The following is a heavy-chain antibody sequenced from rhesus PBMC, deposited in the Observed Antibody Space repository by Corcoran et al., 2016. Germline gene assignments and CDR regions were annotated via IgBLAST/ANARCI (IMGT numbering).Heavy chain of an antibody. CDR2: IYGRSGST. CDR1: GGSISGGYD. Sequence: QVHLQESGPGLVKPSETLSLTCAVSGGSISGGYDWSWIRQPPGKGLEWIGYIYGRSGSTNYNPSLKNRVTISKDTSKNQFSLKLSSVTAADTAVYYCARLGGSSYPEYFEFWGQGALVTVSS. J-gene: IGHJ1*01. CDR3: ARLGGSSYPEYFEF. V-gene: IGHV4-76*01. D-gene: IGHD4-29*01.